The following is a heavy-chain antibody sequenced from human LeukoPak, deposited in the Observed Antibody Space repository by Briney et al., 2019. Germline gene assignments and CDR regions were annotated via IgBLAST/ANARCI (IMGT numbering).Heavy chain of an antibody. V-gene: IGHV4-61*02. CDR1: GNSISSYNYY. J-gene: IGHJ4*02. Sequence: PSQTLSLTCTVSGNSISSYNYYWSWVRQPAGKGLEWIGRVYPSGNTNYNPYNPSLTDRVTISIDASRNQFSLIPTSVTAADTAIYYCARAETDHYYFDYLGQGIQVTVSS. CDR3: ARAETDHYYFDY. CDR2: VYPSGNT. D-gene: IGHD3-10*01.